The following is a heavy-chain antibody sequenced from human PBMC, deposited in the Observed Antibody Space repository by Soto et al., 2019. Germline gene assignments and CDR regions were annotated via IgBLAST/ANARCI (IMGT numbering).Heavy chain of an antibody. CDR3: AKAGYCSSATCATRYYYMDV. J-gene: IGHJ6*03. V-gene: IGHV3-23*01. Sequence: EVQLLESEGGLVQPGGSLRLSCAASGFTFSSYAMGWVRQAPGKGLEWVSAISGSGGSIYYADSVKGRFTISRDNSKNTLYLQMNSLRAEDTAVYYCAKAGYCSSATCATRYYYMDVWGKGTTVTVSS. D-gene: IGHD2-2*01. CDR2: ISGSGGSI. CDR1: GFTFSSYA.